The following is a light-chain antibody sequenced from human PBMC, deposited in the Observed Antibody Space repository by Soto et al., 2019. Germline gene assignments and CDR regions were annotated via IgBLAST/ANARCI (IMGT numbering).Light chain of an antibody. CDR2: AAS. J-gene: IGKJ3*01. CDR3: QRYGHTPYT. Sequence: DIQMTQSPSSLSASIGDRITITCRASQDIRDYLAWYQQKPGEIPNLLIYAASTLQSGVPSRFSGSGSGTDFTLTISSLQSEDVATYYCQRYGHTPYTFGPGTKVDIK. CDR1: QDIRDY. V-gene: IGKV1-27*01.